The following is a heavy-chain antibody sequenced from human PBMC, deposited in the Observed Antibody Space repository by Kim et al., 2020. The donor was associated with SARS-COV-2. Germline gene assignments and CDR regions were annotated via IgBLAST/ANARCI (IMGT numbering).Heavy chain of an antibody. V-gene: IGHV4-39*07. CDR2: IYYNGNT. D-gene: IGHD3-10*01. CDR3: ARDIRYSSSWFGAHSFDI. J-gene: IGHJ3*02. CDR1: GGSISSSSYY. Sequence: SETLSLTCTVSGGSISSSSYYWGWIRQPPGKGLEWIGNIYYNGNTYYNPSLNSRVTMSVDTSKNQFSLRLTSVTAADTALYYCARDIRYSSSWFGAHSFDIWGQGTMVTVSS.